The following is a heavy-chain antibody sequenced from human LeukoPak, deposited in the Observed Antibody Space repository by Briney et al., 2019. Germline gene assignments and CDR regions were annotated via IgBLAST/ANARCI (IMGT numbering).Heavy chain of an antibody. Sequence: ASVEVSCKASGYTFTSYGISWVRQAPGQGLEWMGWISAYNGNTNYAQKLQGRVTMTTDTSTSTAYMELSSLRSDDTAVYYCARAQAGNYDWPLDLWGQGTLVTVSS. J-gene: IGHJ5*02. CDR2: ISAYNGNT. V-gene: IGHV1-18*01. CDR3: ARAQAGNYDWPLDL. CDR1: GYTFTSYG. D-gene: IGHD5-12*01.